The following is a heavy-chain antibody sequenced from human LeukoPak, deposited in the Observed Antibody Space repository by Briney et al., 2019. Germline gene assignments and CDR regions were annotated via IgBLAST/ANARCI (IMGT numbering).Heavy chain of an antibody. V-gene: IGHV4-59*01. Sequence: KSSETLSLTCTVFGGPITGYYWSWIRQPPGKGLEWVGYVSYRGSTNYNPSLKSRVTISVDTSKNQFSLKLRALTAADTAVYSCARPYSSNWYDAFHFWGQGTMVTVSS. CDR1: GGPITGYY. J-gene: IGHJ3*01. CDR2: VSYRGST. D-gene: IGHD6-13*01. CDR3: ARPYSSNWYDAFHF.